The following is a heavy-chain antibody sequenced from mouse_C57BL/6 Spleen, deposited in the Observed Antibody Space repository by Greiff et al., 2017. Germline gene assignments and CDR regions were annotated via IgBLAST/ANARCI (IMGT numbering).Heavy chain of an antibody. CDR2: IHPNSGST. Sequence: VQLQQPGAELVKPGASVKLSCKASGYTFTSYWMHWVKQRPGQGLEWIGMIHPNSGSTNYNEKFKSKATLTVDKSSSTAYMQLSSLTSEDSAVYYCSRSDYNDYGFDYWGQGTTLTVSS. J-gene: IGHJ2*01. D-gene: IGHD2-4*01. V-gene: IGHV1-64*01. CDR1: GYTFTSYW. CDR3: SRSDYNDYGFDY.